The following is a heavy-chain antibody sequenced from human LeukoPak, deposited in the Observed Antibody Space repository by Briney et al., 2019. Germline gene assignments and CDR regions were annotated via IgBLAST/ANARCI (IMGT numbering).Heavy chain of an antibody. Sequence: RGSLRLSCAASGFTFSNYWMSWVRQVPGKGLEWVANVNQDGSEKHYVDSVKGRFTISRDNANNSLYLQMNSLRDEDTAVYYCARGYSDYGGEDFDYWGQGTLVTVSS. CDR1: GFTFSNYW. CDR3: ARGYSDYGGEDFDY. J-gene: IGHJ4*02. CDR2: VNQDGSEK. D-gene: IGHD4-11*01. V-gene: IGHV3-7*04.